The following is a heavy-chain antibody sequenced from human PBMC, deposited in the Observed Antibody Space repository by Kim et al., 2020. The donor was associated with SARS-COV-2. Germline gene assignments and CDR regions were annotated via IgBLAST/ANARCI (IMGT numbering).Heavy chain of an antibody. D-gene: IGHD3-10*01. CDR3: ARGGGSYYSPFDY. Sequence: GGSLRLSCAASGSTFSSYAMHWVRQAPGKGLEGVAVISYDGGNKYYVDSVKGRFTISRDNSKNTLYLQMNSLRAEDTAVYYCARGGGSYYSPFDYWGQGTLVTVSS. J-gene: IGHJ4*02. CDR2: ISYDGGNK. CDR1: GSTFSSYA. V-gene: IGHV3-30*04.